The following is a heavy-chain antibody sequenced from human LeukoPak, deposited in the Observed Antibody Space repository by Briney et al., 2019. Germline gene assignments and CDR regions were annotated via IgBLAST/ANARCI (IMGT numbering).Heavy chain of an antibody. V-gene: IGHV3-30-3*01. Sequence: PGGSLRLSCAASGFTFSSYAMHWVRQAPGKGLEWVAVTLYDGINKYYADSVKGRFTISRDNSKNTLYLQMDSLRAEDTAVFYCARGGMVGYILPFDYWGQGTLVTVSS. CDR3: ARGGMVGYILPFDY. CDR1: GFTFSSYA. CDR2: TLYDGINK. J-gene: IGHJ4*02. D-gene: IGHD1-26*01.